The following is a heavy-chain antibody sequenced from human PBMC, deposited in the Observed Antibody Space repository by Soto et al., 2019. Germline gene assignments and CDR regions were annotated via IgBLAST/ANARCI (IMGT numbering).Heavy chain of an antibody. CDR1: GFTFSSFA. D-gene: IGHD5-18*01. Sequence: GGSLRLSCAASGFTFSSFALSCVRQAPGKGLEWVSAISGSGDGTDYADSVKGRFTISRDNSKNTLYLQMNSLRAEDTAVYYCASPGYSSQDYCDQGALGTISS. V-gene: IGHV3-23*01. J-gene: IGHJ4*02. CDR2: ISGSGDGT. CDR3: ASPGYSSQDY.